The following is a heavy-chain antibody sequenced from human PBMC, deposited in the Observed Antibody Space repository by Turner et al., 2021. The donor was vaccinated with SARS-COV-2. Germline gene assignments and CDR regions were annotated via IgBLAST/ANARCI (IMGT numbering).Heavy chain of an antibody. Sequence: QVLLQGSGPGLVKPSETLSLTCTVSGASINSYYWAWIRQPPGKRLEWIGYSYYRGSTNYNPSLKSRVTISVDTSKNQFSLKLTSVTAADTAVYYCARELSNNWFDPWGQGTLVTVSS. CDR1: GASINSYY. CDR3: ARELSNNWFDP. V-gene: IGHV4-59*01. CDR2: SYYRGST. J-gene: IGHJ5*02.